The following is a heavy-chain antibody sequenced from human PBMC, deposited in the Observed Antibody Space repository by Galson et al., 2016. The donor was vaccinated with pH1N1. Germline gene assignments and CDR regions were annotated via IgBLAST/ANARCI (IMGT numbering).Heavy chain of an antibody. V-gene: IGHV4-39*01. J-gene: IGHJ4*02. Sequence: TLSLTCTVSGGTISHRNYYWGWNRQLPGKGLEWHGSVFYSVTPNHHRSPKGRVTISADTSKTQSSLRLSSVTAADTPIYYCARQWCGEYFDNWGQGTLVTVSS. D-gene: IGHD3-10*01. CDR3: ARQWCGEYFDN. CDR1: GGTISHRNYY. CDR2: VFYSVTP.